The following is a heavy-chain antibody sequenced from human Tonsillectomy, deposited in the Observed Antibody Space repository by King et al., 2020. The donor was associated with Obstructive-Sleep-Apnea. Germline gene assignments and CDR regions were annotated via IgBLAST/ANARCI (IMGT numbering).Heavy chain of an antibody. CDR1: GYTFTNYG. CDR3: ARWLTYSSCWYWAGGYGMDV. V-gene: IGHV1-18*01. Sequence: QLVQSGAEVKKPGASVKVSCKASGYTFTNYGISWVRQAPGQGLEWMGWISAYNGSTNYAQKFQGRVTMTTDTSSTTAYMELRSLRSDATAGYYLARWLTYSSCWYWAGGYGMDVWGQGTTVTVSS. CDR2: ISAYNGST. J-gene: IGHJ6*02. D-gene: IGHD6-13*01.